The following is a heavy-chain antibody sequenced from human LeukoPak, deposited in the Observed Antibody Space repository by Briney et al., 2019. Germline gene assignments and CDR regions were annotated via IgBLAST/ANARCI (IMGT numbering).Heavy chain of an antibody. D-gene: IGHD6-6*01. CDR2: INSDGSST. CDR1: GFTFSSYW. V-gene: IGHV3-74*01. Sequence: GTLRLSCAASGFTFSSYWMHWVRQAPGKGLVWVSRINSDGSSTSYADSVRGRFSISRDDAKNTLYLQMNSLRAEDTAVYYCARGLSGYASSLGYWGQGTLVTVSA. J-gene: IGHJ4*02. CDR3: ARGLSGYASSLGY.